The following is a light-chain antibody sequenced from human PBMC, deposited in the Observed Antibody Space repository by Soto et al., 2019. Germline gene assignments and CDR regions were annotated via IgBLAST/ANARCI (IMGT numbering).Light chain of an antibody. J-gene: IGKJ4*01. CDR2: AAS. CDR1: QGISNY. V-gene: IGKV1-27*01. Sequence: DIQMTQSPSSLSASVGDRVTITCRAGQGISNYLAWYQQKPEKVPKLLIYAASTLQSGVPSRFSGSGSGTDFTLTISSLQPEDVATYYCQKYNSAPPELTFGGGTKVEIK. CDR3: QKYNSAPPELT.